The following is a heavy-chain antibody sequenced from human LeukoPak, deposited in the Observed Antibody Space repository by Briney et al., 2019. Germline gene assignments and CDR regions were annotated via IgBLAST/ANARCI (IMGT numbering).Heavy chain of an antibody. V-gene: IGHV3-23*01. CDR2: ISNNGGYT. Sequence: HPGGSLRLSCAASGFTFSSSAMSWVRQAPGKGLEWVSAISNNGGYTYYADSVQGRFTISSDNSKSTLCLQMNSLRAEDTAVYYCARAVAGSFDYWGQGTLVTVSS. CDR3: ARAVAGSFDY. D-gene: IGHD6-19*01. J-gene: IGHJ4*02. CDR1: GFTFSSSA.